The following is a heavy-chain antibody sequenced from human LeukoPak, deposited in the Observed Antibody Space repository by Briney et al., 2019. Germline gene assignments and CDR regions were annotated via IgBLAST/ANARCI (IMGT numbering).Heavy chain of an antibody. V-gene: IGHV5-51*01. CDR1: GYSFTSYW. J-gene: IGHJ4*02. D-gene: IGHD6-19*01. Sequence: GESLKISCKGSGYSFTSYWIGWVRQMPGKGLEWTGIIYPGDSDTRYSPSFQGQVTISADKSISTAYLQWSSLKASDTAMYYCARQHYSSGWYPGYFDYWGQGTLVTVSS. CDR2: IYPGDSDT. CDR3: ARQHYSSGWYPGYFDY.